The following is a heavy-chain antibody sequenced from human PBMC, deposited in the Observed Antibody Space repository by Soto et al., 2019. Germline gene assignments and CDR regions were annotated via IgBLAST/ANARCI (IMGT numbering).Heavy chain of an antibody. D-gene: IGHD3-16*01. V-gene: IGHV3-73*02. CDR2: IKTKANNYAT. CDR3: AGLLSSRDDYVFDS. J-gene: IGHJ4*02. CDR1: GFTFSGSA. Sequence: EVHLVESGGGLVQPGGSLQLSCAASGFTFSGSAMHWVRQASGKGLEWVGRIKTKANNYATTYAASVKGRFTISRDDSKNTSFLQVNSLKTEDTAMYYCAGLLSSRDDYVFDSWGQGVLVTVSS.